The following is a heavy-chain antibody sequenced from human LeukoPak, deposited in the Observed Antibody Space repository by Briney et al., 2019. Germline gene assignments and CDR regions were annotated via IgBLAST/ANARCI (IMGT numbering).Heavy chain of an antibody. J-gene: IGHJ5*02. Sequence: SSETLSLTCAVYGGSFSGYYWSWIRQPPGKGLEWIGEINHSGSTNYNPSLKSRVTISVDTSKNQFSLKLSSVTAADTAVYYCARGRSGLYYYGSGSYYNYWFDPWAREPWSPSPQ. CDR1: GGSFSGYY. CDR3: ARGRSGLYYYGSGSYYNYWFDP. CDR2: INHSGST. D-gene: IGHD3-10*01. V-gene: IGHV4-34*01.